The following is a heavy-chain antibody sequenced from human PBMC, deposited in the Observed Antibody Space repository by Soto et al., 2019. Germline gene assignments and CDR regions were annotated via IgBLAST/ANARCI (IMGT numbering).Heavy chain of an antibody. Sequence: GGSLRLSCAASGFTFSSYGMHWVRQAPGKGLEWVAVISYDGSNKYYADSVKGRFTISRDNSKNTLYLQMNSLRAEDTAVYYCAKSLPTAEEDNYYYYYYGMDVWGQGTTVTVSS. CDR2: ISYDGSNK. D-gene: IGHD1-20*01. CDR1: GFTFSSYG. V-gene: IGHV3-30*18. CDR3: AKSLPTAEEDNYYYYYYGMDV. J-gene: IGHJ6*02.